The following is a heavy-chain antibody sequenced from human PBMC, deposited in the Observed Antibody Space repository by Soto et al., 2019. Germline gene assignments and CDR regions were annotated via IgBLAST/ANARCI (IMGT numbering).Heavy chain of an antibody. CDR2: ISAYNGNT. CDR3: AKAGGRGNGILSNWVLTAPLNY. J-gene: IGHJ4*02. Sequence: QVQLVQSGAEVKKPGASVKVSCKASGYTFTSYGISWVRQAPGQVLEWMGWISAYNGNTNYAQKLQGRVTMNTDTHTSTAYAELRSLRSDETGEYYKAKAGGRGNGILSNWVLTAPLNYWGQGT. CDR1: GYTFTSYG. D-gene: IGHD7-27*01. V-gene: IGHV1-18*01.